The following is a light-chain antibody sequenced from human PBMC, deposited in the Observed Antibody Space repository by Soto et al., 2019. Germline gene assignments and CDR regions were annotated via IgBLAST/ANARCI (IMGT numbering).Light chain of an antibody. J-gene: IGLJ3*02. CDR1: SSDVGGCNY. V-gene: IGLV2-14*01. CDR3: SSFTSINTWV. Sequence: QSALTQPASVSGSPGQSITISCTGTSSDVGGCNYVSWYQQHPGKAPKLMIYEVSNRPSGISNRFSGSKSGNTASLTISGLQAEDEADYYCSSFTSINTWVFGGGTQLTVL. CDR2: EVS.